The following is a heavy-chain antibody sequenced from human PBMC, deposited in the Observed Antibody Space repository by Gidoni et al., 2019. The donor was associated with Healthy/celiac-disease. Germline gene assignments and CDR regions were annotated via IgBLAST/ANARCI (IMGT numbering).Heavy chain of an antibody. CDR2: ISWNSGSI. CDR1: GFTFDDYA. Sequence: EVQLVESGGGLVQPGRSLRLSCAASGFTFDDYAMHWVRQAPGKGLEWVSGISWNSGSIGYADSVKGRFTISRDNAKNSLYLQMNSLRAEDTALYYCAKGGAASYYYMDVWGKGTTVTVSS. CDR3: AKGGAASYYYMDV. J-gene: IGHJ6*03. D-gene: IGHD2-15*01. V-gene: IGHV3-9*01.